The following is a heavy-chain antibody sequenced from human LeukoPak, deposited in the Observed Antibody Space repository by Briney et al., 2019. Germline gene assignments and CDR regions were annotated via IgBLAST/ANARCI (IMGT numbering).Heavy chain of an antibody. CDR1: GYTFTSYY. CDR3: ARAPSRKAVAGTWHYYYYYYMDV. Sequence: GASVKVSCTASGYTFTSYYMHWVRQAPGQGLEWMGIINPSGGSTSYAQKFQGRVTMTRDTTTSTVYMELSSVRSEDTAVYYCARAPSRKAVAGTWHYYYYYYMDVWGKGTTVTISS. CDR2: INPSGGST. D-gene: IGHD6-19*01. J-gene: IGHJ6*03. V-gene: IGHV1-46*01.